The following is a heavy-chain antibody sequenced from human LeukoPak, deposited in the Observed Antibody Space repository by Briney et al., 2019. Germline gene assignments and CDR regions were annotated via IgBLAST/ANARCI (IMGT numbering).Heavy chain of an antibody. CDR3: ARGPGIAVAGVFDY. CDR1: CYTFTSYG. J-gene: IGHJ4*02. V-gene: IGHV1-18*04. CDR2: LSGYTGHT. Sequence: ASVKVSCKASCYTFTSYGINWVGQARGQGLEWLGWLSGYTGHTNYVQKIQGRVTMTTDTSTNTAYMELRSLRSDDTAVYYCARGPGIAVAGVFDYWGQGSLVTVSS. D-gene: IGHD6-19*01.